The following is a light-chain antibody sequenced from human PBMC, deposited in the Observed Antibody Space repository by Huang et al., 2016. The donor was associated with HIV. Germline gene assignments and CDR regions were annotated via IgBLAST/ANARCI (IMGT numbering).Light chain of an antibody. CDR2: GSS. V-gene: IGKV3-15*01. Sequence: ENLMTQSPSTLSVSPGESATLSCRASQSVFKNLAWYQLQPGQAPNLLIYGSSTWAAGIPARFSGSGSGTDFTLTISSLQSEDFAVYYCQQYNTSPRTFGQGTKVEV. CDR1: QSVFKN. J-gene: IGKJ1*01. CDR3: QQYNTSPRT.